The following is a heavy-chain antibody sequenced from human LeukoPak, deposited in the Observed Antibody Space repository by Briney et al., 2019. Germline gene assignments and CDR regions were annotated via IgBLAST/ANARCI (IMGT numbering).Heavy chain of an antibody. CDR2: IYYSGST. CDR1: GGSISSSSYY. Sequence: PSETLSLTCTVSGGSISSSSYYLGWIRQPPGKGLEWIGSIYYSGSTYYNPSLKSRVTISVDTSKNQFSLKLSSVTAADTAVYYCARHGLQLEPLDYWGQGTLVTVSS. V-gene: IGHV4-39*01. D-gene: IGHD5-18*01. J-gene: IGHJ4*02. CDR3: ARHGLQLEPLDY.